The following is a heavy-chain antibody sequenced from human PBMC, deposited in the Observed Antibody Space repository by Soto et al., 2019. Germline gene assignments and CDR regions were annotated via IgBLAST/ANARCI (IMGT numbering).Heavy chain of an antibody. V-gene: IGHV3-23*01. D-gene: IGHD3-9*01. CDR1: GFTFSSYA. CDR2: ISGSGGST. J-gene: IGHJ4*02. Sequence: PGGSLRLSCAASGFTFSSYAMSWVRQAPGKGLEWVSAISGSGGSTYYADSVKGRFTISRDNSKNTLYLQMNSLRAEDTAVYYCAKDRGYFDWFNMFDYWGQGTLVTVSS. CDR3: AKDRGYFDWFNMFDY.